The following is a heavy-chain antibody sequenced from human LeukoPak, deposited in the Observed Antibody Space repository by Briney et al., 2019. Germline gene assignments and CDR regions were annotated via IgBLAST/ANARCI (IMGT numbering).Heavy chain of an antibody. J-gene: IGHJ3*02. CDR3: AREAGDQGAFDI. CDR1: GYTFTSYY. CDR2: INPSGGST. V-gene: IGHV1-46*01. D-gene: IGHD7-27*01. Sequence: ASVEVSCKASGYTFTSYYMHWVRQAPGQGLEWMGIINPSGGSTSYAQKFQGRVTMTRDTSTSTVYMELSSLRSEDTAVYYCAREAGDQGAFDIWGQGTMVTVSS.